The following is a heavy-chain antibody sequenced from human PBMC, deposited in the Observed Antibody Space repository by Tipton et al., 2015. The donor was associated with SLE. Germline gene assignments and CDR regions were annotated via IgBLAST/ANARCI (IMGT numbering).Heavy chain of an antibody. CDR1: GFTFSTYS. J-gene: IGHJ6*03. D-gene: IGHD3-16*01. Sequence: QLVQSGGGLVKPGGSLRLSCAASGFTFSTYSMHWVRQAPGKGLVWVSRITNDGSFTSYADSVKGRFTISRDNAKNTLYLQMNSLRAEDTAVYYCARDVDAWPYYIDVWGKGTTVTVSS. CDR2: ITNDGSFT. CDR3: ARDVDAWPYYIDV. V-gene: IGHV3-74*01.